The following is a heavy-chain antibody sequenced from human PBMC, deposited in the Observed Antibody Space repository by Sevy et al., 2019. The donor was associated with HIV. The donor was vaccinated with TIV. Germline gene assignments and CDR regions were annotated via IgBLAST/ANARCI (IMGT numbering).Heavy chain of an antibody. V-gene: IGHV3-30*03. J-gene: IGHJ4*02. CDR3: ARDAGYSTVWYPGY. Sequence: GESLKISCAASGFSFSTHGMHWVHQAPGKGLEWVAVISFDGSDKYYSESVKGRFTISRDNSKNTLLLQMSSLRAEDTAVYYCARDAGYSTVWYPGYWGQGTLVTVSS. D-gene: IGHD6-19*01. CDR1: GFSFSTHG. CDR2: ISFDGSDK.